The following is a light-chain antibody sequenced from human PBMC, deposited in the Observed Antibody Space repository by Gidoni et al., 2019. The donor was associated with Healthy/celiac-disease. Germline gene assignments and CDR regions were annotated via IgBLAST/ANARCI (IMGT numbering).Light chain of an antibody. CDR1: SPNIVAGYD. CDR3: QSYDSSLSGVV. J-gene: IGLJ2*01. V-gene: IGLV1-40*01. Sequence: QSVLTQPPSVSRAPGQRVTISCTGWSPNIVAGYDVHWYQQLPGTAPKLHIYGNSTRPSGVPDRFSGSKSGTSASLAITGLQAEDEADYYRQSYDSSLSGVVFGGGTKLPVL. CDR2: GNS.